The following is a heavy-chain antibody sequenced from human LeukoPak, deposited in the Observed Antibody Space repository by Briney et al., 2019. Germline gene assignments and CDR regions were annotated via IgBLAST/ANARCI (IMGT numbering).Heavy chain of an antibody. CDR1: GFTFSNFE. CDR3: VLRSSWNYYMDV. V-gene: IGHV3-48*03. J-gene: IGHJ6*03. Sequence: PGGSLRLSCVASGFTFSNFEMNWVRQAPGKGLEWVSYISSPGTHIYYADSVEGRFTISRDNGKNSLYLQMNSPRAEDTAVYYCVLRSSWNYYMDVWGKGTTVAVSS. D-gene: IGHD6-13*01. CDR2: ISSPGTHI.